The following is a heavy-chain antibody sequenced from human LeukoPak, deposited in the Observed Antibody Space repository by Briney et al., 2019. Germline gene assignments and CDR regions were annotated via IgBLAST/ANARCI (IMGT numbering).Heavy chain of an antibody. CDR3: AREGYSSRWYYDNSYMDV. CDR1: GGSISSGSYY. CDR2: IYTSGST. Sequence: SETLSLTCTVSGGSISSGSYYWSWIRQPAGKGLEWIGRIYTSGSTNYNPSLKSRVTISVDTSKNQFSLKLSSVTAADTAVYYCAREGYSSRWYYDNSYMDVWGKGTTVTVSS. D-gene: IGHD6-13*01. J-gene: IGHJ6*03. V-gene: IGHV4-61*02.